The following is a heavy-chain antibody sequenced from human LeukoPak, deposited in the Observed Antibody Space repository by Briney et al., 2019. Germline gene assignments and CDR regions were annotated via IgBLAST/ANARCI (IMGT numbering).Heavy chain of an antibody. D-gene: IGHD5-18*01. J-gene: IGHJ4*02. V-gene: IGHV1-58*02. Sequence: SVKVSCKASGFTFTSSAMQRVRQARGQRLEWVGWIVVGSGNTNYAQKFQERVTITRDMSTSTAYMELSNLRSEDTAVYYCAAGIGGDTAMVPDYWGQGTLVTVSS. CDR3: AAGIGGDTAMVPDY. CDR1: GFTFTSSA. CDR2: IVVGSGNT.